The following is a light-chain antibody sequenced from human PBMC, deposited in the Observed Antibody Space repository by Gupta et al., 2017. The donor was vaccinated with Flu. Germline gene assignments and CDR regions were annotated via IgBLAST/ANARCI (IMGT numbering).Light chain of an antibody. V-gene: IGKV1-5*03. CDR2: KAS. J-gene: IGKJ5*01. Sequence: QMTQSPSTLSASVGDRVTITCRASQSSSDWLAWYQQKPGKAPKLLIYKASNLESGVPSRFSGSGSGTEFTLTISSLQPDDFATYYCQEYISYSISFGQGTRLEIK. CDR3: QEYISYSIS. CDR1: QSSSDW.